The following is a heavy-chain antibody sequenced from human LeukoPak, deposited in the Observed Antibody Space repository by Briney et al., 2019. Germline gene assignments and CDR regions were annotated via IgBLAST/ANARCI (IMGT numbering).Heavy chain of an antibody. CDR3: ARDRPGGSSLDY. Sequence: SETLSLTCTVSRGSINSYYWSWIRQPPGKGLEWIGYIYYTGSTNYNPSLKSRVTISVDTSKNQFSLKLSSVTAADTAVYYCARDRPGGSSLDYWGQGTLVTVSS. CDR2: IYYTGST. D-gene: IGHD6-13*01. V-gene: IGHV4-59*01. J-gene: IGHJ4*02. CDR1: RGSINSYY.